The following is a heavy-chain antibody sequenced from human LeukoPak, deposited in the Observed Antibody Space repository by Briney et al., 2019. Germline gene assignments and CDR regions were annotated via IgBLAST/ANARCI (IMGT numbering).Heavy chain of an antibody. J-gene: IGHJ4*02. V-gene: IGHV3-53*01. D-gene: IGHD3-22*01. CDR2: IYSGGST. CDR1: GFSVSSNH. Sequence: PGGSLRLSCAASGFSVSSNHMSWVRQAPGKGLEWVSVIYSGGSTYYADSVKGRFTISRDNSKNTLYLQMNSLRAEDTAVYYCASYDSSGYYVDYWGQGTLVTVSS. CDR3: ASYDSSGYYVDY.